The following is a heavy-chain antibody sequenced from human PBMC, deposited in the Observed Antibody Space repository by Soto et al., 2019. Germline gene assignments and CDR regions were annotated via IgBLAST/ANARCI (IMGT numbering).Heavy chain of an antibody. CDR1: AGTFSSYT. Sequence: QVQLVHSGAEVKKPGSSVKVSCKASAGTFSSYTISWVRQAPGQGLEWMGRIIPILGIANYAQKFQGRITITADKSTSTAYMELSSLRSEDTAVYYCARSCSGGSCGYWGQGTLVTVSS. CDR3: ARSCSGGSCGY. CDR2: IIPILGIA. J-gene: IGHJ4*02. D-gene: IGHD2-15*01. V-gene: IGHV1-69*02.